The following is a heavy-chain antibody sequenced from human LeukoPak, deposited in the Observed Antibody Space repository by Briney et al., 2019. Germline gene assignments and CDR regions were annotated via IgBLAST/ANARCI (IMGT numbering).Heavy chain of an antibody. CDR2: IIGSGGST. Sequence: GGSLRLSCAASGFTFGSYAMSLVRQAPGKGLEWVSNIIGSGGSTDYADSVKGRFTISRDNSKNTLYLQMNSLRAEDTAVYYCATDSSNWYFDYWGQGALVTVSS. CDR3: ATDSSNWYFDY. CDR1: GFTFGSYA. J-gene: IGHJ4*02. D-gene: IGHD6-13*01. V-gene: IGHV3-23*01.